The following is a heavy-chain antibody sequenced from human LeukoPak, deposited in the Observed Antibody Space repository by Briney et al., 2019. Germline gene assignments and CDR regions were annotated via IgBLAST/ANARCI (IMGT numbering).Heavy chain of an antibody. J-gene: IGHJ4*02. CDR1: GYTFTGYY. CDR3: ARDSIRGVRLLDY. D-gene: IGHD3-3*01. V-gene: IGHV1-2*02. Sequence: ASVKVPCKASGYTFTGYYIHWVRQAPGQGPEWMGWISPDSGGTNYAQKFQGRVTVTGDSSISTTYMELSGLTSDDTAVYYCARDSIRGVRLLDYWGQGTLVTVSS. CDR2: ISPDSGGT.